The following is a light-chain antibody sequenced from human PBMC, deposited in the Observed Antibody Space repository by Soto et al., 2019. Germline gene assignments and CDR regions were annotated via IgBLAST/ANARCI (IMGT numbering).Light chain of an antibody. Sequence: DVQMTQSPSTLSASVGDRVTITCRASQSINNLLAWYQQKPGKAPKLLIYDVSTLESGVPSRFSGSGSGTEFTLTISSLQPEDFATHYCQQYDSYPLTFGGGTRVEIK. J-gene: IGKJ4*01. CDR2: DVS. CDR1: QSINNL. CDR3: QQYDSYPLT. V-gene: IGKV1-5*01.